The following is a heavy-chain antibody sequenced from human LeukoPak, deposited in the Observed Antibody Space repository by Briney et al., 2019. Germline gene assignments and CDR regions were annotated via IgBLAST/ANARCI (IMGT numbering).Heavy chain of an antibody. CDR2: INHSGST. D-gene: IGHD6-6*01. CDR3: ARVKYSSPNYYYYYYMDV. J-gene: IGHJ6*03. V-gene: IGHV4-39*07. CDR1: GGSISSSSYY. Sequence: SETLSLTCTVSGGSISSSSYYWGWIRQPPGKGLEWIGEINHSGSTNYNPSLKSRVTISVDTSKNQFSLKLSSVTAADTAVYYCARVKYSSPNYYYYYYMDVWGKGTTVTVSS.